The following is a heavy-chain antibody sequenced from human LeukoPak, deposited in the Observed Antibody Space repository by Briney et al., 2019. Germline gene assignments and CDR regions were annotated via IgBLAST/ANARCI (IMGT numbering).Heavy chain of an antibody. Sequence: SETLSLTCAVYGGSFSDYYWSWIRQPPGKGLEWIGEINHSGSTNYNPSLKSRVTMSVDTSKNQFSLKLSSVTAADTAVYYCAGSYGSGSSIWGQGTMVTVSS. J-gene: IGHJ3*02. D-gene: IGHD3-10*01. CDR3: AGSYGSGSSI. CDR2: INHSGST. CDR1: GGSFSDYY. V-gene: IGHV4-34*01.